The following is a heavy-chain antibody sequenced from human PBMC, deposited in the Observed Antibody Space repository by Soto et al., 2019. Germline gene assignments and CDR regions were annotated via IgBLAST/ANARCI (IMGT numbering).Heavy chain of an antibody. D-gene: IGHD3-9*01. V-gene: IGHV4-30-4*01. CDR1: GGSISSGDYY. Sequence: QVQLQESGPGLVKPSQTLSLTCTVSGGSISSGDYYWSWIRQPPGKGLEWIGHIYYSGSTYYNPSIKSRVTRSVDTSRNQFSLKLSSVTAADTAVYYCARDDILTGYPFDPWGQGTLVTVSS. CDR3: ARDDILTGYPFDP. CDR2: IYYSGST. J-gene: IGHJ5*02.